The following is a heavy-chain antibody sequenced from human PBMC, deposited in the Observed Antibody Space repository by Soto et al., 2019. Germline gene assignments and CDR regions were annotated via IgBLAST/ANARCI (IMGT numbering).Heavy chain of an antibody. D-gene: IGHD6-19*01. CDR1: GFTFSSYG. V-gene: IGHV3-33*01. J-gene: IGHJ4*02. Sequence: QVRLVESGGGVVQPGRSLRLSCAASGFTFSSYGMHWVRQAPGKGLEWVAVIWYDGSNKYYADSVKGRFTISRDNSKNTLYLQMNSLRAEDTAVYYCARGIAVAGAYYFDYWGQGTLVTVSS. CDR2: IWYDGSNK. CDR3: ARGIAVAGAYYFDY.